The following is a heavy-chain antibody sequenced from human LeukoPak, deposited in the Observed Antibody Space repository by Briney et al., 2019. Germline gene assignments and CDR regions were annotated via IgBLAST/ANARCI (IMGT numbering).Heavy chain of an antibody. Sequence: GGSLRLSCAASGFTFRTYSMNWVRRAPGKGLEWVSSISSGSSFIYYADSVKGRFTISRDNAKNSLFLQMNSLRAEDTAVYYCARESSGYFYWGQGTLVTVSS. CDR2: ISSGSSFI. V-gene: IGHV3-21*01. CDR1: GFTFRTYS. D-gene: IGHD3-22*01. J-gene: IGHJ4*02. CDR3: ARESSGYFY.